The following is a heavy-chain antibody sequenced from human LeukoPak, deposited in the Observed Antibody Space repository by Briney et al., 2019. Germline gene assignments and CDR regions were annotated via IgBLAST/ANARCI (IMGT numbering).Heavy chain of an antibody. D-gene: IGHD6-13*01. Sequence: GRSLRLSCAASGFTFSSYSMNWVRQAPGKGLEWVSSISSSSSYIYYADSVKGRFTISRDNAKNSLYLQMNSLRAEDTAVYYCARNRGYSSSWWEFDYWGQGTLVTVSS. J-gene: IGHJ4*02. CDR1: GFTFSSYS. V-gene: IGHV3-21*01. CDR2: ISSSSSYI. CDR3: ARNRGYSSSWWEFDY.